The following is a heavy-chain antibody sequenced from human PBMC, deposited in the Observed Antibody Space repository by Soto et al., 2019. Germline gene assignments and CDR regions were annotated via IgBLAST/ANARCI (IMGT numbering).Heavy chain of an antibody. CDR3: ARDRYGDYAGDF. CDR2: ISGSGDHI. CDR1: GFTFRNYE. Sequence: EVHLGESGGGLVQPGGSLRLSCAASGFTFRNYEMNWVRQAPGKGLEWVSYISGSGDHIYYADSVKGRFTISRDNAENSLSLQMNSLTAEDTAIYYCARDRYGDYAGDFWGQGTLVTVAS. V-gene: IGHV3-48*03. D-gene: IGHD4-17*01. J-gene: IGHJ4*02.